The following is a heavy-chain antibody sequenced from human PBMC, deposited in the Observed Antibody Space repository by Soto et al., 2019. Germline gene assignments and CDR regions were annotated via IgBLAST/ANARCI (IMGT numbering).Heavy chain of an antibody. V-gene: IGHV3-33*01. J-gene: IGHJ6*01. CDR3: ARDFTVRAIYSGPYYSGVDA. D-gene: IGHD2-15*01. Sequence: QVHLVESGGGVVQPGRSLRLSCAASGFTFSDYGMHWVRQVPGKGLEWVAVIWHDGSNKKYANSVKGRFTISRDNSKDTLYLQMDSRSDEKTAVYNCARDFTVRAIYSGPYYSGVDAWCQGTTVTASS. CDR2: IWHDGSNK. CDR1: GFTFSDYG.